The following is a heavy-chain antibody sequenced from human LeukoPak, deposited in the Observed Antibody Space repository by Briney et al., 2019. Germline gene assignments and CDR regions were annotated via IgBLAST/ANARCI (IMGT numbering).Heavy chain of an antibody. Sequence: GGSLRLSCAASGFTFNSYWMSWVRQAPGKGLEWVANIKQDGSEKYYVDSVKGRFTISRDNAKNSLYLQMNSLRAEDTAVYYCARSNYYDSSGYYFDAFDIWGQGTMVTVSS. CDR2: IKQDGSEK. CDR1: GFTFNSYW. V-gene: IGHV3-7*02. CDR3: ARSNYYDSSGYYFDAFDI. J-gene: IGHJ3*02. D-gene: IGHD3-22*01.